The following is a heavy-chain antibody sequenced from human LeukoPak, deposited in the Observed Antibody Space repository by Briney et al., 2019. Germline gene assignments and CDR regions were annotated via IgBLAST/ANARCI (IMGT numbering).Heavy chain of an antibody. CDR1: GYTLTELS. CDR3: ARGPTVAGIHN. CDR2: FDPEDGET. Sequence: ASVKVSCKVSGYTLTELSMHWVRQAPGKGLEWMGGFDPEDGETIYAQKFQGRVTMTRNTSISTAYMELSSLRSEDTAVYYCARGPTVAGIHNWGQGTLVTVSS. J-gene: IGHJ4*02. V-gene: IGHV1-24*01. D-gene: IGHD6-19*01.